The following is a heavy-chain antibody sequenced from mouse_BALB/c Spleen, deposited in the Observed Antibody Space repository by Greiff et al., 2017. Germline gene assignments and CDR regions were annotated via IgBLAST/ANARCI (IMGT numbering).Heavy chain of an antibody. CDR3: ARDEDGPG. D-gene: IGHD2-3*01. J-gene: IGHJ3*01. CDR1: GFTFSDYY. CDR2: ISDGGSYT. V-gene: IGHV5-4*02. Sequence: EVQLVESGGGLVKPGGSLKLSCAASGFTFSDYYMYWVRQTPEKRLEWVATISDGGSYTYYPDSVKGRFTISRDNAKNNLYLQMSSLKSEDTAMYYCARDEDGPGWGQGTLVTVSA.